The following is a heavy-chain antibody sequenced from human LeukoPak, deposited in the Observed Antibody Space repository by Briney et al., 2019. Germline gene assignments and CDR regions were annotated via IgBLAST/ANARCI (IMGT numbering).Heavy chain of an antibody. CDR1: GGSISSSSYY. CDR3: ARGDAVRYVDWYRYEYYFND. CDR2: IYYSGST. D-gene: IGHD3-9*01. Sequence: TPSETLSLTCTVSGGSISSSSYYWGWIRQPPGKGLGWIGSIYYSGSTYYNPPLKSRVTLSIDKSKNQFSLKLSSVTAADTAVYFCARGDAVRYVDWYRYEYYFNDWGQGTLVTVSS. V-gene: IGHV4-39*07. J-gene: IGHJ4*02.